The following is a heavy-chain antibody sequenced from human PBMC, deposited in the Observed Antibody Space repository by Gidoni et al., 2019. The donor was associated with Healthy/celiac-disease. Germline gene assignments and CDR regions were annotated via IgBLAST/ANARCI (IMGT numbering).Heavy chain of an antibody. J-gene: IGHJ6*02. Sequence: EVQLVESGGGLVQPGGSLRLSCAAPGFTFSSYALSWFRPAPGKGLEWVSAISGSGGSTYYADSVKGRFTISRDNSKNTLYLQMNSLRAEDTAVYYCAKFGYCSGGSCYVGAYYYYGMDVWGQGTTVTVSS. CDR1: GFTFSSYA. V-gene: IGHV3-23*04. CDR2: ISGSGGST. CDR3: AKFGYCSGGSCYVGAYYYYGMDV. D-gene: IGHD2-15*01.